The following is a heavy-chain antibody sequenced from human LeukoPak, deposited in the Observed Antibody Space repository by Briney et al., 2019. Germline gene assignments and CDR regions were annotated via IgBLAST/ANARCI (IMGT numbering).Heavy chain of an antibody. Sequence: ASVKVSCKASAGTFSSYAISWVRQAPGQGLEWMGGIIPIFGTANYAQKFQGRVTITTDESTSTAYMELSSLRSEDTAVYYCARDGLGEMATMVPAGDPFDIWGEGTMVTVSS. D-gene: IGHD5-24*01. CDR1: AGTFSSYA. J-gene: IGHJ3*02. CDR3: ARDGLGEMATMVPAGDPFDI. CDR2: IIPIFGTA. V-gene: IGHV1-69*05.